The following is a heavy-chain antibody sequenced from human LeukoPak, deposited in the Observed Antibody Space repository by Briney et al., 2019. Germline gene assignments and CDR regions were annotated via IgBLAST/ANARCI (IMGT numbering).Heavy chain of an antibody. J-gene: IGHJ6*02. CDR1: GGSISSGDYY. CDR3: ARRMAGTYYYGMDV. CDR2: IYYSGST. V-gene: IGHV4-30-4*08. D-gene: IGHD6-19*01. Sequence: KTSRTLSLTCTVSGGSISSGDYYWSWIRQPPGKGLEWIGYIYYSGSTYYNPSLKSRVTISVDTSKNQFSLKLSSVTAADTAVHYCARRMAGTYYYGMDVWGQGTTVTVSS.